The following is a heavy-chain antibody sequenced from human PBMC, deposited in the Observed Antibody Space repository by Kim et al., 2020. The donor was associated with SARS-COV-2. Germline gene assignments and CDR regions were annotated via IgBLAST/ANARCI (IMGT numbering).Heavy chain of an antibody. Sequence: SVKVSCKASGGTFSSYAISWVRQAPGQGLEWMGGIIPIFGTANYAQKFQGRVTITADESTSTAYMELSSLRSEDTAVYYCASAYCGGDCYSADAFDVWGQGTMVTVSS. CDR2: IIPIFGTA. D-gene: IGHD2-21*02. J-gene: IGHJ3*01. V-gene: IGHV1-69*13. CDR1: GGTFSSYA. CDR3: ASAYCGGDCYSADAFDV.